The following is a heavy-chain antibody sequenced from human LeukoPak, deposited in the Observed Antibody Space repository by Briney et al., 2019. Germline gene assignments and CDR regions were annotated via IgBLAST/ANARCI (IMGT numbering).Heavy chain of an antibody. D-gene: IGHD3-10*01. Sequence: GGSLRLSCTASGFNFSNYWMHWVRQAPGKGLVWVSRLNTGGNSTIYADSVGGRFIISRDNAKSTLYLQMNSLRADDTGVYYCTREGAYDSGTYGAGDYWGQGTLVTVSS. CDR1: GFNFSNYW. CDR2: LNTGGNST. J-gene: IGHJ4*02. V-gene: IGHV3-74*01. CDR3: TREGAYDSGTYGAGDY.